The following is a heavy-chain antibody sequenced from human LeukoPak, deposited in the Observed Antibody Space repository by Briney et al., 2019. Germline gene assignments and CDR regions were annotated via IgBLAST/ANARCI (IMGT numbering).Heavy chain of an antibody. CDR1: GGTFSSSA. Sequence: ASVKVSCKASGGTFSSSAISWVRQAPGQGLEWMGGIIPIFGTANYAQKFQGRVTITTDESTSTAYMELSSLRSEDTAVYYCARDQLPHDAFDIWGQGTMVTVSS. J-gene: IGHJ3*02. D-gene: IGHD2-2*01. V-gene: IGHV1-69*05. CDR3: ARDQLPHDAFDI. CDR2: IIPIFGTA.